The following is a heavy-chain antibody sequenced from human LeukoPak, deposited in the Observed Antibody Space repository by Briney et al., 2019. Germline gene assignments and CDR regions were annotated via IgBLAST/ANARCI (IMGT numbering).Heavy chain of an antibody. CDR3: ARSYYYDSSGYPARYFDL. CDR1: GGSISSYY. CDR2: ISTSGST. D-gene: IGHD3-22*01. Sequence: SETLSLTCTVSGGSISSYYWSWIRQPAGKGLEWIGRISTSGSTNYNPSLKSRVTMSVDTSKNQFSLKLSSVTAADTAVYYCARSYYYDSSGYPARYFDLWGRGTLVTVSS. V-gene: IGHV4-4*07. J-gene: IGHJ2*01.